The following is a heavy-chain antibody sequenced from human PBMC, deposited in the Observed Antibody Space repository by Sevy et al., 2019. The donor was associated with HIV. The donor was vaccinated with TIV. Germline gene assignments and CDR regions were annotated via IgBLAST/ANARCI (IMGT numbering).Heavy chain of an antibody. CDR3: AKDSSGIAAAGTDY. V-gene: IGHV3-23*01. J-gene: IGHJ4*02. D-gene: IGHD6-13*01. Sequence: GGSLRLSCAASGFTFSSYAMSWVRQAPGKGLDWVSTISGSGGSTYYEDSVKGRFTISRDNSKNTLYLQMNSLRAEDTAVYYCAKDSSGIAAAGTDYWGQGTLVTVSS. CDR2: ISGSGGST. CDR1: GFTFSSYA.